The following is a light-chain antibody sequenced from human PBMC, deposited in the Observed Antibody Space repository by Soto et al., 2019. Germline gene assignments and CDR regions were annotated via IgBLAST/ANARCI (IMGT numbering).Light chain of an antibody. Sequence: QSALTQPASVSGSPGQSITISCTGTSSDVGGYNYVSWYQQHPGKAPKLMIYDVSNRPSGVSNRFSGSKSVNTASLSISGLQAEDEADYYCSSYTSSITLVFGGGTKVTVL. CDR1: SSDVGGYNY. J-gene: IGLJ2*01. CDR2: DVS. CDR3: SSYTSSITLV. V-gene: IGLV2-14*03.